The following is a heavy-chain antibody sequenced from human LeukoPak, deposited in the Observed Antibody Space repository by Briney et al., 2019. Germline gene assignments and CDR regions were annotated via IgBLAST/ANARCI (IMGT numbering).Heavy chain of an antibody. V-gene: IGHV1-8*01. D-gene: IGHD2-15*01. J-gene: IGHJ5*02. CDR2: MNPNSGNT. Sequence: ASVKVSCKASGYTFTSYDMNWVRQATGQGLEWMGWMNPNSGNTGYAQKFQGRVTMTRNTSISTAYMELSSLRSEDTAVYYCARGLIVDNGSFDPWGQGTLVTVSS. CDR1: GYTFTSYD. CDR3: ARGLIVDNGSFDP.